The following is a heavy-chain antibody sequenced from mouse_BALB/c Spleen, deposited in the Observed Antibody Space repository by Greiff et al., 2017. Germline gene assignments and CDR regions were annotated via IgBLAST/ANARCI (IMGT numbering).Heavy chain of an antibody. Sequence: VQLEQSGPGLVTPSQSLSLTCTVSGYSFTSCYFWCWIRQPPGNILGWVGYISYDGSNNYNPSLKNRIAITHDTSKNQFFLKFNAVTAEDTATCDCATYYGGSNPFAYWGQGTLVTVSA. CDR3: ATYYGGSNPFAY. CDR2: ISYDGSN. CDR1: GYSFTSCYF. J-gene: IGHJ3*01. V-gene: IGHV3-6*02. D-gene: IGHD1-1*01.